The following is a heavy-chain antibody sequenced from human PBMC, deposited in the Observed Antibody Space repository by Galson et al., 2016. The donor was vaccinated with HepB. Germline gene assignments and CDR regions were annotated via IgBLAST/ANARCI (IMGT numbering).Heavy chain of an antibody. Sequence: SLRLSCAASGFSFSSYNMNWVRQAPGKGLEWVSSISDNGNHIYYADSLTGRLTVSRDNAQNSLYLQMNSLRAEDTAVYYCARPAWGTSSDVYYFDYWGQGTLVTVSS. CDR2: ISDNGNHI. J-gene: IGHJ4*02. D-gene: IGHD6-6*01. V-gene: IGHV3-21*01. CDR3: ARPAWGTSSDVYYFDY. CDR1: GFSFSSYN.